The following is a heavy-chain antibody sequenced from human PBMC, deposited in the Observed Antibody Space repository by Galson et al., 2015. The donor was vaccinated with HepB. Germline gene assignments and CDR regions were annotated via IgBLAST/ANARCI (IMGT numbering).Heavy chain of an antibody. J-gene: IGHJ4*02. Sequence: ETLSLTCSVSGSSMSSDFWSWIRQAPGKGLEWIGYIYYSGTTNYNPSLKSRVTLSMDTSKSQFSLKLTSVTAADTAVYYCARHLYTAIDYWGQGILVTVSS. D-gene: IGHD3-16*01. CDR2: IYYSGTT. CDR1: GSSMSSDF. CDR3: ARHLYTAIDY. V-gene: IGHV4-59*08.